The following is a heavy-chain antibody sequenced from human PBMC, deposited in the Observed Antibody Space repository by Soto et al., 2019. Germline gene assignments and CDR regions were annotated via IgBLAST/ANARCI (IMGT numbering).Heavy chain of an antibody. J-gene: IGHJ3*01. CDR3: AKDRGIIVKAGDAFDV. Sequence: EVQLMESGGGLVQPGGSLRLSCASSGFTLSMSAVNWVRQATGKGLEWVSYISDSGDRTYYAASVKGRFTISRDRSKNTVSLQMDSLRAEDTAVDYCAKDRGIIVKAGDAFDVWGQGTKVTVSS. V-gene: IGHV3-23*01. D-gene: IGHD3-16*02. CDR1: GFTLSMSA. CDR2: ISDSGDRT.